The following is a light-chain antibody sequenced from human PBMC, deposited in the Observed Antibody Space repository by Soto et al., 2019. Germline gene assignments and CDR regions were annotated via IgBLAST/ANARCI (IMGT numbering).Light chain of an antibody. CDR1: QNIINY. Sequence: DIQMTQSPSSLSASVGDRVTITCRASQNIINYLNWYQQKPGKAPKLLIYTASKLQSGVPSRFSGSGSGTDFTLTISSLQPEDFATYYCQQSHSAPRTFGQGTKVDI. V-gene: IGKV1-39*01. CDR2: TAS. J-gene: IGKJ1*01. CDR3: QQSHSAPRT.